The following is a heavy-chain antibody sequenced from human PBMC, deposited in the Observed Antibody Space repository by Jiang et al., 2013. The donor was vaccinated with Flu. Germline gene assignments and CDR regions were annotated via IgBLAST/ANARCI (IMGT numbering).Heavy chain of an antibody. Sequence: GAEVKKPGASVKVSCKVSGYTLTELSMHWVRQAPGKGLEWMGGFDPEDGETIYTQKFQGRVTMTEDTSTDTAYMELSSLRSEDTAVYYCATVRRQYYDSSGYYLYYFDYWGQGTLVTVSS. V-gene: IGHV1-24*01. CDR3: ATVRRQYYDSSGYYLYYFDY. CDR2: FDPEDGET. D-gene: IGHD3-22*01. J-gene: IGHJ4*02. CDR1: GYTLTELS.